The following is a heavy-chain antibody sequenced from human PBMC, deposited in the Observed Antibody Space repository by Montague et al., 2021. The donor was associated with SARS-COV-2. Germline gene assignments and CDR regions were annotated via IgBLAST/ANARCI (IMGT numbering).Heavy chain of an antibody. CDR2: VFYTGST. Sequence: SETLSLTCVVSGDSVNTNQWTWVRQPHGEGLGWNGHVFYTGSTKFNPSLESSVTISIDTSKNHFALMLNAVSAAATAIYYCARLIGSGWTGAFAFWGQGTMVTVSS. D-gene: IGHD6-19*01. CDR3: ARLIGSGWTGAFAF. J-gene: IGHJ3*01. CDR1: GDSVNTNQ. V-gene: IGHV4-59*02.